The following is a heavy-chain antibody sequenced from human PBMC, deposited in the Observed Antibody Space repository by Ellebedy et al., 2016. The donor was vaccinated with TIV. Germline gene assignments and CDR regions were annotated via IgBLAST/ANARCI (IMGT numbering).Heavy chain of an antibody. CDR3: ARDRGSGSNYYYGMDV. CDR2: ISYDGSNK. J-gene: IGHJ6*02. V-gene: IGHV3-30-3*01. CDR1: GITFSSYA. Sequence: GESLKISCAASGITFSSYAMHWVRQAPGKGLEWVEVISYDGSNKYYADSVKGRFTSSRDNSKNTLYLQMNSLRAEDTAVYYCARDRGSGSNYYYGMDVWGQGTTVTVSS. D-gene: IGHD6-19*01.